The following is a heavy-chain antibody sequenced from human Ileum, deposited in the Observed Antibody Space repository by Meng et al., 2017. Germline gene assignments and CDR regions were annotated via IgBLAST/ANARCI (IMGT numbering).Heavy chain of an antibody. J-gene: IGHJ4*02. CDR3: ARHGGYYQGF. CDR2: ISHSGST. Sequence: PSVTLSCPSVSSCLSMIGNSAVSGVRLPPGKGLELIGQISHSGSTFYNPSLKSRVTMSVDKSKSQFSLMLTSVTAADTAVYYCARHGGYYQGFWGQGTLVTVSS. CDR1: CLSMIGNSA. V-gene: IGHV4-4*02. D-gene: IGHD4-23*01.